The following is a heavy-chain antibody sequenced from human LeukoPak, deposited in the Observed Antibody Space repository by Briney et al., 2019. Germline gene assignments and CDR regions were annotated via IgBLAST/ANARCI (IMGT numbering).Heavy chain of an antibody. D-gene: IGHD2-8*02. V-gene: IGHV4-34*01. CDR1: GGSFSGYY. Sequence: SETLSLTCAVYGGSFSGYYWSWIRQPPGKGLEWIGEINHSGSTNYNPSLKSRVTISVDTSKNQFSLKLSSVTAADTAVYYCARGGKTGAEDYWGQETLVTVSS. CDR3: ARGGKTGAEDY. J-gene: IGHJ4*02. CDR2: INHSGST.